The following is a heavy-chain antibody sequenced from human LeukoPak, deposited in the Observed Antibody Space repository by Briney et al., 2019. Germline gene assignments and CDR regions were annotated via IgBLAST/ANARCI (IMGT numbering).Heavy chain of an antibody. Sequence: GGSLRLSCAASGLSVGDAWMSWVRQAPGKGLEWVGRIKSKADGGTTDYAASVKGRFTISRDVSKNTLYLQMNSLSTEDTAVYYCTGPPVWGQGTLVTVSS. CDR1: GLSVGDAW. J-gene: IGHJ1*01. CDR3: TGPPV. V-gene: IGHV3-15*01. CDR2: IKSKADGGTT.